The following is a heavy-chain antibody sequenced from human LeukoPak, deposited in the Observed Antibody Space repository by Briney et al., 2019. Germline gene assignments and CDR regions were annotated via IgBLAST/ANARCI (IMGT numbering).Heavy chain of an antibody. V-gene: IGHV3-21*01. J-gene: IGHJ3*02. D-gene: IGHD7-27*01. CDR3: ARETGNQAFDI. Sequence: GGSLRLSCAASGFTFNTYSMNWVRQAPGRGLEWVSSISSSSSYIYYADSVKGRFTISRDNGKNSLYLQMNSLRSEDTAVYYCARETGNQAFDIWGQGTMVSISS. CDR1: GFTFNTYS. CDR2: ISSSSSYI.